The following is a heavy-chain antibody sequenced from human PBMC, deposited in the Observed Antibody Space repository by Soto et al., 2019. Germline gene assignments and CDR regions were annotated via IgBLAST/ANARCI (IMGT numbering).Heavy chain of an antibody. D-gene: IGHD3-22*01. J-gene: IGHJ4*01. CDR3: ARDRDYYKADY. V-gene: IGHV3-7*01. CDR2: IMKDGGEK. Sequence: EVQLVESGGDLVQPGGSLRLSCAASGFTFSGYWMGWVRQAPGKGLEWVASIMKDGGEKKYVDSVRGRFTFSRDNVQNSLFLQMDSLRVEDTAVYYCARDRDYYKADYWGQGTLVTVSS. CDR1: GFTFSGYW.